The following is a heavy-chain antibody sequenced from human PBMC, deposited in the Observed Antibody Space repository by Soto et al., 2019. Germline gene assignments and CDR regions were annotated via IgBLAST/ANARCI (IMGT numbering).Heavy chain of an antibody. CDR2: IRSKAYGGTT. D-gene: IGHD3-10*01. CDR1: GFTFGDYA. V-gene: IGHV3-49*03. J-gene: IGHJ5*02. CDR3: TREVSNLLWFGEFINWFDP. Sequence: GGSLRLSCTASGFTFGDYAMSWFRQAPGKGLEWVGFIRSKAYGGTTEYAASVKGRFTISRDDSKSIAYLQMNSLKTEDTAVYYCTREVSNLLWFGEFINWFDPWGQGTLVTVSS.